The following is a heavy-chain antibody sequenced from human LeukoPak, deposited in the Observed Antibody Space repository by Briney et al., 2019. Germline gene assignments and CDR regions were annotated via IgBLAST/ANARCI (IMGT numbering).Heavy chain of an antibody. CDR3: ARTDYTRGDAFDI. CDR1: GGSISSYY. J-gene: IGHJ3*02. V-gene: IGHV4-59*12. D-gene: IGHD4-11*01. Sequence: SETLSLTCTVSGGSISSYYWSWIRQPPGKGLEWIGYIYYSGSTNYNPSLKSRVTISVDTSKNQFSLKLSSVTAADTAVYYCARTDYTRGDAFDIWGQGTMVTVSS. CDR2: IYYSGST.